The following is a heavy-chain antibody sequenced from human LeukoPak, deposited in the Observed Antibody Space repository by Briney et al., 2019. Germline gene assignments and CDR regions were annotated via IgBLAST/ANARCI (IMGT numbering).Heavy chain of an antibody. J-gene: IGHJ3*02. CDR3: AYLHSGSFAFDI. CDR2: ITRSSDYR. Sequence: GGSLRLSCAASGFTFSLYRMNWVRQAPGKGLEWASSITRSSDYRYYSDSVRGRFTISRDNAKDSLYLHMNSLRAEDTAVYYCAYLHSGSFAFDIWGQGTMVTVSS. CDR1: GFTFSLYR. V-gene: IGHV3-21*01. D-gene: IGHD1-26*01.